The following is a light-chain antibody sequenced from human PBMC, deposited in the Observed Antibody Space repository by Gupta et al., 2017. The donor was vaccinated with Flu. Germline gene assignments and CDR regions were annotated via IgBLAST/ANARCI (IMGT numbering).Light chain of an antibody. CDR3: AEWDDTNWV. CDR2: RNS. Sequence: QSVLTQPPSASRTPGQRVTIPCSGSSSTFGTNYVYWYHQPPGTDPKLLIDRNSQRASGVPDRFSGSESGTSASLAIGGLRAEDEADYYCAEWDDTNWVFGGGTKLTVL. CDR1: SSTFGTNY. J-gene: IGLJ3*02. V-gene: IGLV1-47*01.